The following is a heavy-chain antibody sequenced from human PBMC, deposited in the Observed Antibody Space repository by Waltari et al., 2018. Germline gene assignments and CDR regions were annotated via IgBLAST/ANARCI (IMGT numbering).Heavy chain of an antibody. CDR2: IYSGGST. D-gene: IGHD3-10*01. Sequence: EVQLLESGGGLVQPGGSLRLSCAASGFTFSSYAMSWVRQAPGKGLEWVSVIYSGGSTYDADSVKGRFTISRDNSKNTLYLQMNSLRAEDTAVYYCAKDLFPMVRGVIIDYWGQGTLVTVSS. CDR1: GFTFSSYA. J-gene: IGHJ4*02. V-gene: IGHV3-23*03. CDR3: AKDLFPMVRGVIIDY.